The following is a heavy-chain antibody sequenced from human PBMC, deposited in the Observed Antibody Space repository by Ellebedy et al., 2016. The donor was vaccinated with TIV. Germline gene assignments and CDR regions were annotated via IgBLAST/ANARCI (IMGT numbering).Heavy chain of an antibody. V-gene: IGHV4-31*03. CDR2: IYYSGST. CDR1: GGSISSGGYY. D-gene: IGHD3-3*01. J-gene: IGHJ3*02. CDR3: ARAGITIFGVVSVNAFDI. Sequence: SETLSLXXTVSGGSISSGGYYWSWIRQHPGKGLEWIGYIYYSGSTYYNPSLKSRVTISVDTSKNQFSLKLSSVTAADTAVYYCARAGITIFGVVSVNAFDIWGQGTMVTVSS.